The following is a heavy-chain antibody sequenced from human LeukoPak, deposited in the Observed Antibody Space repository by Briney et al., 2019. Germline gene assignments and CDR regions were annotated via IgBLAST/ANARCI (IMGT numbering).Heavy chain of an antibody. CDR1: GYTFTCYY. J-gene: IGHJ4*02. CDR2: INPNSGGT. D-gene: IGHD3-10*01. V-gene: IGHV1-2*02. Sequence: ASVKVSCKASGYTFTCYYMHWVRQAPGQGLEWMGWINPNSGGTNYAQKFQGRVTMTRDTSISTAYMELSRLRSDDTAVYYCARDTRHYYGSGYYFDYWGQGTLVTVSS. CDR3: ARDTRHYYGSGYYFDY.